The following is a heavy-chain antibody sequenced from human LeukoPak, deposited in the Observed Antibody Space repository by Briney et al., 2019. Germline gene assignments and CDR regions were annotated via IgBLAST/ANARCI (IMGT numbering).Heavy chain of an antibody. Sequence: SETLSLTCTVSGGSISSSSYYWGWIRQPPGKGLEWIGSIYYSGSTYYNLSLKSRVTISVDTSKNQFSLKLSSVTAADTAVYYCARWVVATRFDPWGQGTLVTVSS. CDR3: ARWVVATRFDP. D-gene: IGHD2-15*01. V-gene: IGHV4-39*01. J-gene: IGHJ5*02. CDR2: IYYSGST. CDR1: GGSISSSSYY.